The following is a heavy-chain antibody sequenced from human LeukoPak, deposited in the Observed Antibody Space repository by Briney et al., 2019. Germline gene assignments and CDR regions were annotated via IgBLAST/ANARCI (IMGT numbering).Heavy chain of an antibody. J-gene: IGHJ6*04. CDR2: IIPIFGTA. CDR3: ARVTAAHMDV. D-gene: IGHD6-13*01. V-gene: IGHV1-69*05. CDR1: GGTFSSYA. Sequence: GASVKVSCKASGGTFSSYAISWVRQAPGQGLEWMGGIIPIFGTANYAQKFQGRVTITTDESTSTAYMELSSLRSEDTAVYYCARVTAAHMDVWGKGTTVTVSS.